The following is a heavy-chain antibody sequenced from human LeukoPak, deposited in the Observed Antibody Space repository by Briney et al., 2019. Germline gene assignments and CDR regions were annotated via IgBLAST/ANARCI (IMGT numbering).Heavy chain of an antibody. J-gene: IGHJ5*02. CDR3: ARDPTASRWFDP. CDR1: GYTFTGYY. V-gene: IGHV1-2*02. D-gene: IGHD4-11*01. Sequence: ASVKVSCKASGYTFTGYYMHWVRQAPGQGPEWMGWINPNGGGTNYAQKFQGRVTMTRDTSISTAYMELSRLRSDDTAVYYCARDPTASRWFDPWGQGTLVTVSS. CDR2: INPNGGGT.